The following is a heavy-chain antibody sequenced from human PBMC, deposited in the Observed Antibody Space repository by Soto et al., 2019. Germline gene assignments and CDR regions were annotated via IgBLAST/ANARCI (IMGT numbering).Heavy chain of an antibody. Sequence: PSETLSLTCTVSGGPITSYYWSWIRQPPGKELEWIGYIYYSGSTNYNPSLNSRVTISVDTSKNQFSLKLSSVTAADTAVYYCATQEGSGRLDCWGQGALVTVSS. CDR3: ATQEGSGRLDC. V-gene: IGHV4-59*08. CDR1: GGPITSYY. CDR2: IYYSGST. D-gene: IGHD3-10*01. J-gene: IGHJ4*02.